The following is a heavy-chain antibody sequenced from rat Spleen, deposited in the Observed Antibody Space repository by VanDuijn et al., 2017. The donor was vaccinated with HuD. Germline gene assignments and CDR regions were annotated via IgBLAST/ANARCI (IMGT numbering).Heavy chain of an antibody. Sequence: EVQLVESGGGLVQPGRSLKLSCVASGFTFSAYWMYWIRQAPGKGLEWVSSINTDGGRTFYPDSVKGRFTISRDNAKSTLYLQMDSLKSEDTATYYCAKDVLGPGIKRGDWYFDFWGPGTMVTVSS. V-gene: IGHV5-58*01. J-gene: IGHJ1*01. CDR1: GFTFSAYW. D-gene: IGHD1-4*01. CDR3: AKDVLGPGIKRGDWYFDF. CDR2: INTDGGRT.